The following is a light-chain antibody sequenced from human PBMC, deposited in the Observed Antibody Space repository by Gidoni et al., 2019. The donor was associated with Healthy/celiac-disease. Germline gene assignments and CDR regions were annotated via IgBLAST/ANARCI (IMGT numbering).Light chain of an antibody. CDR3: QQYDNLPVT. V-gene: IGKV1-33*01. CDR2: YAY. Sequence: DLQMTQSPSSLCASVGDRVTITCQPRQDISNYLNWYQQKPGTAPKLLICYAYNLETGVPSRFDGSGSGKDVTVTISSLQAEDIASYYCQQYDNLPVTFGPGTKVDIK. CDR1: QDISNY. J-gene: IGKJ3*01.